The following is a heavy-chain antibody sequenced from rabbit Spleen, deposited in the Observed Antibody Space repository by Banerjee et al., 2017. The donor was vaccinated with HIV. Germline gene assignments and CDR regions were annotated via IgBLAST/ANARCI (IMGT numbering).Heavy chain of an antibody. CDR1: GFTLSSTYW. CDR3: ARGWGLRWGYIGGADAIDYFNL. J-gene: IGHJ4*01. CDR2: IGGDSSGST. V-gene: IGHV1S45*01. Sequence: QEQLEESGGDLVKPEGSLTLTCTASGFTLSSTYWMCWVRQAPGKGLEWIGCIGGDSSGSTYYASWAKGRFTISKTSSTTVTLLMTSLTAADTATYFCARGWGLRWGYIGGADAIDYFNLWGPGTLVTVS. D-gene: IGHD6-1*01.